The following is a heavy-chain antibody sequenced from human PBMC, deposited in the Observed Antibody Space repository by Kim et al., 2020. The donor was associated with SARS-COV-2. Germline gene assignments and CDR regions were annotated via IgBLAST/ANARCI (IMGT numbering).Heavy chain of an antibody. D-gene: IGHD2-21*01. J-gene: IGHJ4*02. CDR2: NK. CDR3: ARERDGYNGD. V-gene: IGHV3-33*01. Sequence: NKYYADSVKGRFTISRDNSKNTLYLQMNSLRAEDTAVYYCARERDGYNGDWGQGTLVTVSS.